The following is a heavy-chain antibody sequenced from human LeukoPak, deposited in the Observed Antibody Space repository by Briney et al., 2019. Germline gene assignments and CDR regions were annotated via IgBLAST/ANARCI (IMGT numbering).Heavy chain of an antibody. CDR2: INHSGST. V-gene: IGHV4-39*07. Sequence: SETLSLTCTVSGGSTSSSSFYWGWIRQPPGKGLEWIGEINHSGSTNYNPSLKSRVTISVDTSKNQFSLKLSSVTAADTAVYYCARGHKNYYDSSDLRRYFDYWGQGTLVTVSS. D-gene: IGHD3-22*01. J-gene: IGHJ4*02. CDR3: ARGHKNYYDSSDLRRYFDY. CDR1: GGSTSSSSFY.